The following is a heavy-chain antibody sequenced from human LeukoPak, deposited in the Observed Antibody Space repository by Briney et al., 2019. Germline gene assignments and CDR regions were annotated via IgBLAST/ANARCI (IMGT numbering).Heavy chain of an antibody. V-gene: IGHV3-48*03. D-gene: IGHD1-14*01. CDR3: ARVLITSANWFDP. CDR2: ISSSGSTI. J-gene: IGHJ5*02. Sequence: GGSLRLSCAASGFTFSSYEMNWVRQAPGKGLEWVSYISSSGSTIYYADSVKGRFTISRDNAKNSLYLQMNSLRSEDTAVYYCARVLITSANWFDPWGQGTLVTVSS. CDR1: GFTFSSYE.